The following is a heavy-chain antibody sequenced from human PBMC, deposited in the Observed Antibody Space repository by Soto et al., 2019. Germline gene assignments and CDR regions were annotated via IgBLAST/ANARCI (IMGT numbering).Heavy chain of an antibody. CDR1: GGSFIGYS. J-gene: IGHJ4*02. CDR3: ARFSGYYWKD. Sequence: SETLSLTCAVYGGSFIGYSWSWIRQPPGKGLEWIGYIYHSGSTYYNPSLKSRVTISVDRSKNQFSLKLSSVTAADTAVYYCARFSGYYWKDWGQGTLVTVSS. D-gene: IGHD3-22*01. V-gene: IGHV4-30-2*01. CDR2: IYHSGST.